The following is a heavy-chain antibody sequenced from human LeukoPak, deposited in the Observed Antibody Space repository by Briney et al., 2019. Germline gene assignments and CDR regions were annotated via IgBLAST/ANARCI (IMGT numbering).Heavy chain of an antibody. J-gene: IGHJ4*02. V-gene: IGHV4-31*03. Sequence: SETLSLTCTVSGGSISSGGYYWSWIRQHPGKGLEWIGYIYYSGSTYYNPSLKSRVTISVDTSKNQFSLKLSSVAAADTAVYYCARDDDILTGYRDWGQGTLVTVSS. CDR1: GGSISSGGYY. CDR2: IYYSGST. CDR3: ARDDDILTGYRD. D-gene: IGHD3-9*01.